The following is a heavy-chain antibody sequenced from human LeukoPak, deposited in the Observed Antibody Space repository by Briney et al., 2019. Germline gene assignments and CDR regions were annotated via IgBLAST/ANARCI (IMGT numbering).Heavy chain of an antibody. CDR3: ARGFSAADFDY. Sequence: SETLSLTCTVSGGSISSYYWSWIRQPPGKGLEWIGYIYYSGSTNYNPSLKSRVTITVDTSKNQFSLKLSSVTAADTAVYYCARGFSAADFDYWGQGTLVTVSS. D-gene: IGHD6-13*01. V-gene: IGHV4-59*01. J-gene: IGHJ4*02. CDR1: GGSISSYY. CDR2: IYYSGST.